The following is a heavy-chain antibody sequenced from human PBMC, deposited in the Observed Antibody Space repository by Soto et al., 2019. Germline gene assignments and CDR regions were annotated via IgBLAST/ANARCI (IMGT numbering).Heavy chain of an antibody. D-gene: IGHD4-17*01. CDR3: ARDIDYDIDY. V-gene: IGHV1-18*01. CDR1: GYIFNNYG. J-gene: IGHJ4*02. Sequence: QVQLVQSGAEVQRPGASVKVSCEASGYIFNNYGITWVRQAPGQGLEWLGWIYPKEGRINFAQKFQGRVTLTTDISTTTAYMELRSLRFDDSAVYFCARDIDYDIDYWGQGTLVTVSS. CDR2: IYPKEGRI.